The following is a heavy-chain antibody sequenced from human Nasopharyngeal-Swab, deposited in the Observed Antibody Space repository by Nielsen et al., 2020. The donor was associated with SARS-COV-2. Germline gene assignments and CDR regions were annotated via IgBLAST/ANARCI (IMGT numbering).Heavy chain of an antibody. J-gene: IGHJ4*02. V-gene: IGHV4-59*12. CDR2: IYYSGST. D-gene: IGHD6-19*01. CDR1: GGSISSYY. Sequence: SETLSLTCTVSGGSISSYYWSWIRQPPGKGLEWIGYIYYSGSTYYNPSLKSRVTISVDTSKNQFSLKLSSVTAADTAVYYCAREERWYSSGWFDYWGQGTLVTVSS. CDR3: AREERWYSSGWFDY.